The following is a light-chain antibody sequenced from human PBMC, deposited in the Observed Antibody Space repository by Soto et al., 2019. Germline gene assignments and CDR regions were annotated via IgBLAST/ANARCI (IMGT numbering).Light chain of an antibody. CDR3: FSYTSSARV. J-gene: IGLJ1*01. V-gene: IGLV2-14*01. CDR1: SSDVGAYDY. CDR2: EVT. Sequence: QSALTQPASVSGSPGQSITISCTGTSSDVGAYDYVSWYQHHPDKAPKLIIYEVTNRPSGVSNRFSGSKSGNTASLTISGLQAEDEADYYCFSYTSSARVFGTGTKLTVL.